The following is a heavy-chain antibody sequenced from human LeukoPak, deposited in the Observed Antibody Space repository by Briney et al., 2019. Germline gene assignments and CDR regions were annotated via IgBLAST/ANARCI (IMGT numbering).Heavy chain of an antibody. J-gene: IGHJ5*02. V-gene: IGHV1-46*01. CDR1: GYTFTSYY. CDR3: ARGGWSGDSSSWFPSWFDP. CDR2: IYSSGGST. Sequence: GASVKVSCKASGYTFTSYYMHWVRQAPGQGLEWMGIIYSSGGSTDYAQNFQGRVIMTRDTSTSTAYMELSSLRSEDTAVYYCARGGWSGDSSSWFPSWFDPWGQGTLVTVSS. D-gene: IGHD6-13*01.